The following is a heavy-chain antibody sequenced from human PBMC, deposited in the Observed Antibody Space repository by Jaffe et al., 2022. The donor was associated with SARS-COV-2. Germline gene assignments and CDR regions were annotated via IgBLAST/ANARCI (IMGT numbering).Heavy chain of an antibody. V-gene: IGHV3-23*01. CDR3: AKATIAAADALSSSYFDY. CDR2: ISGSGGST. J-gene: IGHJ4*02. Sequence: EVQLLESGGGLVQPGESLRVSCVASGFTFSSCAMSWVRQAPGKGLEWVSVISGSGGSTYYADSVKGRFTISRDNSKTTLYLQMNSLRAEDTAVYYCAKATIAAADALSSSYFDYWGQGTLVSVSS. CDR1: GFTFSSCA. D-gene: IGHD6-13*01.